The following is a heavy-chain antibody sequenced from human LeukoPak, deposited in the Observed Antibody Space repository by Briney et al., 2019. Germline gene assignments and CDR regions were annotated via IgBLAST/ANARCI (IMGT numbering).Heavy chain of an antibody. CDR1: GYTFTGYY. CDR2: INPNSGGT. Sequence: GASVKVSCKASGYTFTGYYMHWVRQAPGQGLEWMGWINPNSGGTNYAQKFQGRVTTTRDTSISTAYMELSRLRSDDTAVYYCARGMTTVTTPYGMDVWGQGTTVTVSS. J-gene: IGHJ6*02. V-gene: IGHV1-2*02. CDR3: ARGMTTVTTPYGMDV. D-gene: IGHD4-17*01.